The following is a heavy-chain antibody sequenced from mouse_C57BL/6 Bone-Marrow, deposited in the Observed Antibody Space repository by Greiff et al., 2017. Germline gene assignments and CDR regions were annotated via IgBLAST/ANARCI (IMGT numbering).Heavy chain of an antibody. J-gene: IGHJ3*01. CDR2: ISYDGSN. D-gene: IGHD4-1*01. CDR3: ARAVNWAWFAY. V-gene: IGHV3-6*01. CDR1: GYSITSGYY. Sequence: EVKLVESGPGLVKPSQSLSLTCSVTGYSITSGYYWNWIRQFPGNQLEWMGYISYDGSNNYNPSFKNRISITPDTSKNQFFLKLNSVTTEDTATYDCARAVNWAWFAYWGQGTLVTVSA.